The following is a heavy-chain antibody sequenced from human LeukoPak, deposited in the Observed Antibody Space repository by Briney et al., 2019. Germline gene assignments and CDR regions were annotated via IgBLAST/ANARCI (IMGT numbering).Heavy chain of an antibody. Sequence: ASVKVSCKASGYTFTGYYMHWVRQAPGQGLEWMGRINPNSGGTNYAQKFQGRVTMTRDTSVSTAYMELSRLRSDDTAVYYCARRKGEPKIFDSWGQGTLVTVSS. J-gene: IGHJ4*02. CDR1: GYTFTGYY. V-gene: IGHV1-2*06. CDR2: INPNSGGT. CDR3: ARRKGEPKIFDS. D-gene: IGHD3-16*01.